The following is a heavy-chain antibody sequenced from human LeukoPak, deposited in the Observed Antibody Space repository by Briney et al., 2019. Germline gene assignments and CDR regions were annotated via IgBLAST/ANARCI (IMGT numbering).Heavy chain of an antibody. D-gene: IGHD6-19*01. V-gene: IGHV3-33*01. J-gene: IGHJ4*02. CDR2: IWFDGRNK. CDR3: ARGWGPIAVSGGPGY. CDR1: GFTFSNYG. Sequence: GGSLRLSCAASGFTFSNYGMHWVRQAPGKGLEWVALIWFDGRNKFHADSVKGRFTISRDNSKNTLFLQMNSLRAEDTAVYYCARGWGPIAVSGGPGYWGQGALVTVSS.